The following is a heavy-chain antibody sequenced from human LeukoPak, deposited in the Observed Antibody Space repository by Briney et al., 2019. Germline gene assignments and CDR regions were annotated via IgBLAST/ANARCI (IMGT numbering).Heavy chain of an antibody. D-gene: IGHD1-26*01. CDR3: ARGRGLGIVGATSDDY. Sequence: PGGSLRLSCAPSGFSFSIYGMHWVRQAPGKGLEWVAFIRYDGSNKYYADSVKGRFTISRDNAKNSLYLQMNSLRAEDTAVYYCARGRGLGIVGATSDDYWGQGTLVTVSS. CDR2: IRYDGSNK. V-gene: IGHV3-30*02. CDR1: GFSFSIYG. J-gene: IGHJ4*02.